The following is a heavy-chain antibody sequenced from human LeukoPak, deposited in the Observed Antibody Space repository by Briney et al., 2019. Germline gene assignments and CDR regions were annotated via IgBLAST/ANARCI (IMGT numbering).Heavy chain of an antibody. V-gene: IGHV3-53*01. CDR1: GFTVITND. J-gene: IGHJ4*02. CDR3: ARGVEPLVANTLAY. D-gene: IGHD1-14*01. CDR2: LYIDGNT. Sequence: PGGSLTLSCPASGFTVITNDMTWVRQAPGKGLDWVSVLYIDGNTKYTDSVQRRFTIFRENFKSTLYLEMNSLSRDDTAVYYCARGVEPLVANTLAYWGQGTLVTVSS.